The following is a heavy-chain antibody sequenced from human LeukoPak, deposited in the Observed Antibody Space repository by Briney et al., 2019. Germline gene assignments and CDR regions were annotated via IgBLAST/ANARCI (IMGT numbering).Heavy chain of an antibody. V-gene: IGHV3-23*01. CDR2: ISGSGGST. Sequence: GGSLRLSCAASGFTVSSNYMSWVRQAPGKGLEWVSAISGSGGSTYYADSVKGRFTISRDNSKNTLYLQMNSLRAEDTAVYYCAKIVGATIYDAFDIWGQGTMVTVSS. CDR1: GFTVSSNY. CDR3: AKIVGATIYDAFDI. J-gene: IGHJ3*02. D-gene: IGHD1-26*01.